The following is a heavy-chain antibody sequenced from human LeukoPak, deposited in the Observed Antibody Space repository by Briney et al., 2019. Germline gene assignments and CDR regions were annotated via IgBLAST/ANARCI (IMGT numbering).Heavy chain of an antibody. D-gene: IGHD5-12*01. CDR2: IYYSGST. V-gene: IGHV4-31*03. CDR1: GGSISSGGYY. Sequence: SQTLSLTCTVSGGSISSGGYYWSWIRQHPGKGLEWIGYIYYSGSTYYNPSLKSRVTISVDRSKNQFSLKLSSVTAADTAVYYCARDGGGYPSYYFDYWGQGTLVTVSS. J-gene: IGHJ4*02. CDR3: ARDGGGYPSYYFDY.